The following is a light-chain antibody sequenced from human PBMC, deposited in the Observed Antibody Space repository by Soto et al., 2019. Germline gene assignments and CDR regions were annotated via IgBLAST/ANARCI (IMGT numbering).Light chain of an antibody. CDR2: EVS. Sequence: QSALTQPASVSGSRGQSVTISCTGTISDLGSYNFVSWYQQHPGKAPKLMIYEVSNRPSGISSRFSGSKSGNTASLTISGLQAEDEADYYCNSYTTSSNYVFGTGTKVTVL. CDR1: ISDLGSYNF. J-gene: IGLJ1*01. CDR3: NSYTTSSNYV. V-gene: IGLV2-14*01.